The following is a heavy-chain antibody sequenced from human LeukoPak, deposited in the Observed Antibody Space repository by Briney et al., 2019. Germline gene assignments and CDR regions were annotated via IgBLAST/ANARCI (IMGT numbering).Heavy chain of an antibody. Sequence: PGGSLRLSCAASGFTFSSHGMNWVRQAPGKGLEWVSGISPSGGITYYTDSVKGRFTISRDNAKNSLFLQMNSLRADDTAIYYCARAGQLRYMDVWGKGTAVTVSS. CDR3: ARAGQLRYMDV. J-gene: IGHJ6*03. CDR2: ISPSGGIT. V-gene: IGHV3-23*01. CDR1: GFTFSSHG.